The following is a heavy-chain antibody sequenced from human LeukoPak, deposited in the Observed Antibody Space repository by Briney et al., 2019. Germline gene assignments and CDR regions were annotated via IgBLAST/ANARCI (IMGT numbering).Heavy chain of an antibody. CDR1: GFSFSTYS. CDR2: NRGSGADK. CDR3: AKISWDGRGTFD. D-gene: IGHD1/OR15-1a*01. Sequence: GGSLRLSCAASGFSFSTYSMSWVRQARGKGLEWVSSNRGSGADKYYAGSVKGRFSISRDNSQDTLSLQMNSLRAEDTAVYYCAKISWDGRGTFDWGRGTLVTVSS. J-gene: IGHJ4*02. V-gene: IGHV3-23*01.